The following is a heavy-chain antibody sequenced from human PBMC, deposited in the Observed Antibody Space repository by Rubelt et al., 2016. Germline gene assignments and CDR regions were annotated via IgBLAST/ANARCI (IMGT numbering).Heavy chain of an antibody. Sequence: QVQLQESGPGLVKPSETLSLTCTVSGGSISSYYWSWIRQPAGKGLEWIGRIYTSGSTNYNPSLKSRVTMSVDTSKNQFSLKLSSVTAADTAVYYCARGPYDFWSGPVGAFDIWGQGTMVTVSS. V-gene: IGHV4-4*07. CDR1: GGSISSYY. CDR2: IYTSGST. CDR3: ARGPYDFWSGPVGAFDI. J-gene: IGHJ3*02. D-gene: IGHD3-3*01.